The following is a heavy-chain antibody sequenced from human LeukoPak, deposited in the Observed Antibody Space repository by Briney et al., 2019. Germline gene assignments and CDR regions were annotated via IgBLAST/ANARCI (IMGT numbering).Heavy chain of an antibody. CDR2: TRYDGSNK. CDR1: GFTFSTYG. V-gene: IGHV3-30*02. J-gene: IGHJ4*02. D-gene: IGHD2-2*02. Sequence: GGSLRLSCAASGFTFSTYGMHWVRQAPGRGLEWVAFTRYDGSNKYYADSVKGRFTISRDNSKNTLYLQMNSLRAEDTAVYYCAKRGCSSTSCYTFDYWGQGTLVTVSS. CDR3: AKRGCSSTSCYTFDY.